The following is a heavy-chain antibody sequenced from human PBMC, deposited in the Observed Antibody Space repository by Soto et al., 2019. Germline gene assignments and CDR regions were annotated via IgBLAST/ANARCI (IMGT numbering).Heavy chain of an antibody. V-gene: IGHV1-3*01. CDR1: GYTFTRYN. J-gene: IGHJ4*02. Sequence: QVQFVQSGAEVKKPGASVKVSCKTPGYTFTRYNIHWVRQAPGQRLEWMGWINVGNGNTRYSQKFQGRLTLTRDTXXXTAXXXXXXXXXXXXXXXXXXXXXXXXXXXXXWGQGTLVTVSS. CDR3: XXXXXXXXXXXX. CDR2: INVGNGNT.